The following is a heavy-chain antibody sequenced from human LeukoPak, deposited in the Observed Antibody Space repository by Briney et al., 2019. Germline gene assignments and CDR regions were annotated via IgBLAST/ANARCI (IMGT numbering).Heavy chain of an antibody. D-gene: IGHD5-18*01. CDR1: GGSISSSSYY. J-gene: IGHJ4*02. Sequence: ETLSLTCTVSGGSISSSSYYWGWIRQPPGEGLEWIGSIYYSGSSYYNPSLKSRVTISVHTSKNQFSLKLSSVTAADTAVYYCARHVDTATDYFDYWGQGTLVTVSS. CDR3: ARHVDTATDYFDY. CDR2: IYYSGSS. V-gene: IGHV4-39*01.